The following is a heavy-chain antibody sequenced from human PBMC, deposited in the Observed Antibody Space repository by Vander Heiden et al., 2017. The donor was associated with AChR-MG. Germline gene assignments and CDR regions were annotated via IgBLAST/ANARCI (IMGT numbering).Heavy chain of an antibody. V-gene: IGHV1-69*01. D-gene: IGHD2-15*01. CDR1: GGTFSSYA. CDR3: ASRGGMVTPKYYYYGMDV. CDR2: IIPIFGTA. Sequence: QVQLVQSGAEVKKPGSSVKVSCKASGGTFSSYAISWVRQAPGQGLEWRGGIIPIFGTANYAQKFQGRVTITADESTSTAYMELSSLRAEDTAVYYCASRGGMVTPKYYYYGMDVWGQGTTVTVSS. J-gene: IGHJ6*02.